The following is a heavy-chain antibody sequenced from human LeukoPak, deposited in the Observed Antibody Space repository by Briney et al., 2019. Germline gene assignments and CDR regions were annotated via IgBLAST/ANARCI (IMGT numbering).Heavy chain of an antibody. CDR1: GGSISSSSYY. V-gene: IGHV4-39*01. Sequence: SETLSLTCTVSGGSISSSSYYWGWLRQPPGRGLEWIGSIYYSGSTYYNPSLKSRVTISVDTSKNQFSLKLSSVTAADTAVYYCASRAGYSSSWDYYFDYWGQGTLVTVSS. D-gene: IGHD6-13*01. CDR3: ASRAGYSSSWDYYFDY. J-gene: IGHJ4*02. CDR2: IYYSGST.